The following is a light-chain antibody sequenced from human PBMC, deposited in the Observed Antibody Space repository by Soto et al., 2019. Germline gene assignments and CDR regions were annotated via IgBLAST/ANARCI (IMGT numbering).Light chain of an antibody. V-gene: IGKV1-39*01. CDR1: QTVTFS. Sequence: DIQMTQSPSSLSASVGDRVAITCRSSQTVTFSLNWYQQKPGRAPKLLIHAASSLQGGVPSRFSGSGSGTDFTLTINALQPEDCATYFCKQSYSSPSPFGQGSKLEIK. J-gene: IGKJ2*01. CDR3: KQSYSSPSP. CDR2: AAS.